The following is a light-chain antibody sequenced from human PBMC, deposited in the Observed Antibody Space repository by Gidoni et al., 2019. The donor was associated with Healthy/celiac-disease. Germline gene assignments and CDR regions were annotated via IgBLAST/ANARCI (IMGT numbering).Light chain of an antibody. CDR1: SSYVGGYNY. Sequence: QSALTQPRSVSGSPGQSVTISCTGTSSYVGGYNYVSWYQLHPGKAPKLMIYDVSKRPSGVPDRFSCSKSGNTASLTISGLQAEDEADYYCCSYAGSYSWVFGGGTKLTVL. V-gene: IGLV2-11*01. J-gene: IGLJ3*02. CDR2: DVS. CDR3: CSYAGSYSWV.